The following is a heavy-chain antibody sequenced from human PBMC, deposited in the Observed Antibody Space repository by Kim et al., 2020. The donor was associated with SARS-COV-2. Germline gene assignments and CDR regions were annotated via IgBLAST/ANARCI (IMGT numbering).Heavy chain of an antibody. J-gene: IGHJ4*02. V-gene: IGHV5-51*01. CDR1: GYSFTSYW. CDR2: IYPGDSDT. D-gene: IGHD6-19*01. Sequence: GESLKISCKGSGYSFTSYWIGWVRQMPGKGLEWMGIIYPGDSDTRYSPSFQGQVTISADKSISTAYLQWSSLKASDTAMYYCARQGQYSSGWRLFDYWGQGTLVTVSS. CDR3: ARQGQYSSGWRLFDY.